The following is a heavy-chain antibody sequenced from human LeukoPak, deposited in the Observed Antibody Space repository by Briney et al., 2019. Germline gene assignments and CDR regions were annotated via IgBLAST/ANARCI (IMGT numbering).Heavy chain of an antibody. Sequence: ASVKVSCKASGYTFTSYDINWVRQATGQGLEWMGWINPNSGGTNYAQKFQGRVTMTRDTSISTAYMELSRLRSDDTAVYYCARESGTSYYYDSSGADAFDIWGQGTMVTVSS. CDR2: INPNSGGT. J-gene: IGHJ3*02. CDR1: GYTFTSYD. V-gene: IGHV1-2*02. CDR3: ARESGTSYYYDSSGADAFDI. D-gene: IGHD3-22*01.